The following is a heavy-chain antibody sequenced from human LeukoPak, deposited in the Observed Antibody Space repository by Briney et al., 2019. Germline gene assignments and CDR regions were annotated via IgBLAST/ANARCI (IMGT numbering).Heavy chain of an antibody. CDR3: ARRHYYDSSGSSYGMDV. V-gene: IGHV5-51*01. Sequence: GESLKISCKGSEYRFTSYWIGWVRQMPGKGLKWMGIIYPGDSDTRYSPSFQGQVTISADKSISTAYLQWSSLKASDTAMYYCARRHYYDSSGSSYGMDVWGQGTTVTVSS. CDR1: EYRFTSYW. J-gene: IGHJ6*02. CDR2: IYPGDSDT. D-gene: IGHD3-22*01.